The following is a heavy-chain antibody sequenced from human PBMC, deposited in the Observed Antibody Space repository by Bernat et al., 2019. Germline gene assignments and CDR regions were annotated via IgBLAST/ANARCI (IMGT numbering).Heavy chain of an antibody. CDR3: ARAQGKAIFGVVMVYDAFDI. V-gene: IGHV3-30*03. CDR2: ISYDGKFT. D-gene: IGHD3-3*01. CDR1: GFTFSSYG. J-gene: IGHJ3*02. Sequence: QVQLVESGGGVVQPGRSLRLSCAASGFTFSSYGMHWVRQAPGKGLEWVAVISYDGKFTYYADSAKGRFTISRDNSKNTLYLQMNSLRAEDTAVYYCARAQGKAIFGVVMVYDAFDIWGQGTMVTVSS.